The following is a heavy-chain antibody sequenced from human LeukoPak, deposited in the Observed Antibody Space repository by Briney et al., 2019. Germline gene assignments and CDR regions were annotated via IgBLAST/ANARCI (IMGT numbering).Heavy chain of an antibody. V-gene: IGHV4-4*07. D-gene: IGHD3-16*01. J-gene: IGHJ3*02. CDR3: ARGPGAITNEAFDI. Sequence: PSEALSLTCTVSGGYISNSYWSWIRQPAGKGLEWIGRMYHNDDYNSSLKSRATMSIDTSKNQFSLKLSSVTVADTAVYYCARGPGAITNEAFDIWGQGTVVTVSS. CDR1: GGYISNSY. CDR2: MYHND.